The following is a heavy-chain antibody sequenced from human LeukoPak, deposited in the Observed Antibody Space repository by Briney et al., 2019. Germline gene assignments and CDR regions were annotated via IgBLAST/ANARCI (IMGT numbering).Heavy chain of an antibody. J-gene: IGHJ3*01. V-gene: IGHV4-59*01. CDR3: ARASRSPVSVDL. D-gene: IGHD4-23*01. CDR1: GGSISNYY. CDR2: IYYSGST. Sequence: SETLSLTCTVSGGSISNYYWSWIRQPPGKGLEWIGYIYYSGSTNYNPSLKSRVTISVDTSKNQFSLKLSSVTAADTAVYYCARASRSPVSVDLWGQGTMVTVSS.